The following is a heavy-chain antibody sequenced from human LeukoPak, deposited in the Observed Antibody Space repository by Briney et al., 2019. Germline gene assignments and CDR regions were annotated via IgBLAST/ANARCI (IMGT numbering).Heavy chain of an antibody. Sequence: GGSLRLSCAASGFTFSRYSMNWVRQAPGKGLEWVSSISDTGYYIYYADSVKGRFTISRDNAKNSLSLQMNNLRADDTGIYYCANHFACGATTCPSFDHWGQGTLVTVFS. V-gene: IGHV3-21*01. CDR1: GFTFSRYS. CDR3: ANHFACGATTCPSFDH. CDR2: ISDTGYYI. J-gene: IGHJ4*02. D-gene: IGHD2-21*01.